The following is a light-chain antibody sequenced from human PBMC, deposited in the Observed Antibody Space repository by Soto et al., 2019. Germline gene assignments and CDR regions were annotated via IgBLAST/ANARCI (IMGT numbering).Light chain of an antibody. V-gene: IGKV3-15*01. CDR1: QSVSSN. CDR2: GAS. CDR3: QQYNNWPGT. Sequence: EIVMTQSPATLSVSPGERATLSCRASQSVSSNLAWYQQKPGQAPRLLIYGASTSATGIPARFSVSGSGTEFTLTISSLQSEDFAVYYCQQYNNWPGTLGQGTKVEIK. J-gene: IGKJ1*01.